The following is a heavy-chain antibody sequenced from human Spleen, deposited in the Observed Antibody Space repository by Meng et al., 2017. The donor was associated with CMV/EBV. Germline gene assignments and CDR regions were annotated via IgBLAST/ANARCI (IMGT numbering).Heavy chain of an antibody. CDR1: GGSISSSYYY. CDR3: ARALLGTVGGFGFDS. D-gene: IGHD1-26*01. CDR2: FYYTGTT. V-gene: IGHV4-39*07. J-gene: IGHJ4*02. Sequence: SETLSLTCIVSGGSISSSYYYWGWIRQPPGKELEWIGSFYYTGTTFYNPSLKSRVTISVDTSKSQFSLKLNSVTAADTAVYYCARALLGTVGGFGFDSWGQGTLVTVSS.